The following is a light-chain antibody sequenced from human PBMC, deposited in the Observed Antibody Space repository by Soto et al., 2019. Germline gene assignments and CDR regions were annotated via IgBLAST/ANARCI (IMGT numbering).Light chain of an antibody. V-gene: IGLV2-8*01. Sequence: QSALTQPPSASGTPGQSVTISCTGTSSDVGGYNYVSWYQQHPGKAPKLMIYEVSKRPSGVPDRFSGSKSGNTASLTVSGLQVEDEADYYCSSFEASNNVLFGGGTKVTVL. CDR1: SSDVGGYNY. CDR2: EVS. CDR3: SSFEASNNVL. J-gene: IGLJ2*01.